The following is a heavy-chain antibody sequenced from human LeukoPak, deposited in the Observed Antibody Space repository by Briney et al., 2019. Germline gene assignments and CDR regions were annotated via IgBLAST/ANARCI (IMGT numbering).Heavy chain of an antibody. V-gene: IGHV5-51*01. CDR1: GYSFTSYW. Sequence: GESLKISCKGSGYSFTSYWIGWVRQMPGKGLEWMGIIYPGDSDTRYSPSFQGQVTISADKSISTAYLQWSSLKASDTAMYYCARPRAVYGSGRGEGYFQHWGQGTLVTVSS. CDR2: IYPGDSDT. CDR3: ARPRAVYGSGRGEGYFQH. J-gene: IGHJ1*01. D-gene: IGHD3-10*01.